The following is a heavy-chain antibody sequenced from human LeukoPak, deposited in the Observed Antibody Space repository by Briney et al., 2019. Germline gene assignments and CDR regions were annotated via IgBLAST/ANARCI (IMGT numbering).Heavy chain of an antibody. CDR1: GFTFTSSA. D-gene: IGHD6-19*01. J-gene: IGHJ4*02. Sequence: SVKVSCKASGFTFTSSAMQWVRQARGQRLEWIGWIVVGSGNTNYAQKFQERVTITRDMSTSTAYMELSSLRAEDTAVYYCAKDQVHSGRVADAIDYWGQGTLVTVSS. CDR2: IVVGSGNT. CDR3: AKDQVHSGRVADAIDY. V-gene: IGHV1-58*02.